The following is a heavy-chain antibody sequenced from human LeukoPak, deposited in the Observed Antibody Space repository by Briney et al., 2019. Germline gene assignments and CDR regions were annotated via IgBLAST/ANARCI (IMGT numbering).Heavy chain of an antibody. Sequence: GGSLRLSCAASGFTFSNAWMSWVRQAPGKGLEWVGRIKSKTNGETTDYAAPVKGRFTISRDDSKNTLYLQMSSLKTEDTAVYYCFWNHYHDSSGPWGQGTLVTVSS. V-gene: IGHV3-15*01. CDR2: IKSKTNGETT. J-gene: IGHJ4*02. D-gene: IGHD3-22*01. CDR3: FWNHYHDSSGP. CDR1: GFTFSNAW.